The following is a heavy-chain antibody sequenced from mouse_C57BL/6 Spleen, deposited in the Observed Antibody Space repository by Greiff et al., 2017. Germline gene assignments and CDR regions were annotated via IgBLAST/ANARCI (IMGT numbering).Heavy chain of an antibody. CDR1: GYTFTSYW. V-gene: IGHV1-69*01. D-gene: IGHD4-1*01. J-gene: IGHJ2*01. CDR3: ARIPGTRVLDY. CDR2: IDPSDSYT. Sequence: QVQLQQPVAELVMPGASVKLSCTASGYTFTSYWMHWVKQRPGQGLEWIGEIDPSDSYTNYNQKFKGKSTLAVDKSSSTAYMQLSSLTSEDSAVYYCARIPGTRVLDYWGQGTTLTVSS.